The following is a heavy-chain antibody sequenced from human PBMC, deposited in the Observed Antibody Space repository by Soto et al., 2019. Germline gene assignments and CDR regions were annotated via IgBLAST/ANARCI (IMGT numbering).Heavy chain of an antibody. V-gene: IGHV3-23*04. CDR1: GSTSSSYA. CDR2: ISGSGHST. D-gene: IGHD3-22*01. Sequence: EVQLVDSGGGLVQPGGSLRLSCAASGSTSSSYAMSWIRQAPGKGLEWVSTISGSGHSTYYADSVKGRFTISRDNSKNTLYLQMNSLRAEDTAVYYCAKVIGTLIVVLIDAFDVWGQGTLVTVSS. CDR3: AKVIGTLIVVLIDAFDV. J-gene: IGHJ3*01.